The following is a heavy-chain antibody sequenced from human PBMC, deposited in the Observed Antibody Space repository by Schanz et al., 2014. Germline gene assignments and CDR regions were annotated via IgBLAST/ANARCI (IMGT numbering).Heavy chain of an antibody. D-gene: IGHD6-19*01. Sequence: QVQLQESGPGLVKPSETLSLTCTVSGASISFYDWNWIRQSPGKGLEWIGYIYHSGSPIYNPSLQSRATISIDTSTNRVSLNLTSVTAADTAVYFCARNKYTSGWYYFDYWGQGVLVTVSS. CDR1: GASISFYD. CDR2: IYHSGSP. CDR3: ARNKYTSGWYYFDY. V-gene: IGHV4-59*08. J-gene: IGHJ4*02.